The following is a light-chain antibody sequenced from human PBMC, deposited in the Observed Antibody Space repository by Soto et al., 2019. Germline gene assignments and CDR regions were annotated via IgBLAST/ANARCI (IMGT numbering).Light chain of an antibody. CDR1: SSDVGSYNL. CDR2: EVS. V-gene: IGLV2-23*02. CDR3: CSYAGSSTPYV. Sequence: QSVLTQPASVSGSPGQSITISCTGTSSDVGSYNLVSWYQQHPGKAPELMIYEVSKRPSGFSNRFSGSKSGNTASLTISGLQAEDEADYYCCSYAGSSTPYVFGTGTKVTVL. J-gene: IGLJ1*01.